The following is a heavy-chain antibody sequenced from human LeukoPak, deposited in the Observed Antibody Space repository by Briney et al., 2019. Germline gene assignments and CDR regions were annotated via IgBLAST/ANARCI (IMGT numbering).Heavy chain of an antibody. CDR3: AKDVIVATMRYYFDY. CDR2: ISGSGGST. V-gene: IGHV3-23*01. Sequence: GGSLRLSCAASGFTFSSYAMSWVRQAPGKGLEWVSAISGSGGSTYYADSVKGRFTISRDNSKNTLYLQMNSLRAGDTAVYYCAKDVIVATMRYYFDYWGQGTLVTVSS. D-gene: IGHD5-12*01. CDR1: GFTFSSYA. J-gene: IGHJ4*02.